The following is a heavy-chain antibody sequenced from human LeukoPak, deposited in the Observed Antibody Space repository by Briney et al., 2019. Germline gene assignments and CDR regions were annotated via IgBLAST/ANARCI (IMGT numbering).Heavy chain of an antibody. Sequence: GGSLRLSCVASGFTFSNYALHWVRQAPGKGLEYVSAISSNGGRTYYANSVKGRFTISRDNSKNTLYLQMGSLRDEDMAVYYCARAPESSSWYYFDYWGQGTLVTVSS. V-gene: IGHV3-64*01. CDR2: ISSNGGRT. J-gene: IGHJ4*02. D-gene: IGHD6-13*01. CDR1: GFTFSNYA. CDR3: ARAPESSSWYYFDY.